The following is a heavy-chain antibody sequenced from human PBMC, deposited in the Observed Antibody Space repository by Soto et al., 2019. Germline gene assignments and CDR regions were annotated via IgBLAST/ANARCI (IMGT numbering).Heavy chain of an antibody. CDR1: GFTFGSYW. D-gene: IGHD3-10*01. V-gene: IGHV3-74*03. J-gene: IGHJ6*02. CDR3: AKGPYPRGGTGPSYYFGLDV. CDR2: INSDGNSV. Sequence: GGSLRLSCAASGFTFGSYWMHWVRQAPGKGLVWVARINSDGNSVTYADSVKGRFAISRDNTKKTLFLQMNSLTVQDTAVYYCAKGPYPRGGTGPSYYFGLDVWGQGTTVTVSS.